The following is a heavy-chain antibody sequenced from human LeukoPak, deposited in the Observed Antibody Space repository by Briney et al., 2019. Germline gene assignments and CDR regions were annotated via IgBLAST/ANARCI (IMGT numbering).Heavy chain of an antibody. V-gene: IGHV3-48*01. CDR2: ISSSSSTI. CDR3: ARVGALSSSWLLY. J-gene: IGHJ4*02. D-gene: IGHD6-13*01. CDR1: GFTFSSYS. Sequence: GGSLRLSCAASGFTFSSYSMNWVRQAPGKGLEWVSYISSSSSTIYYADSVKGRFTISRDNAKNSLYLQMNSLRAEDTAVYFCARVGALSSSWLLYWGQGTLVTVSS.